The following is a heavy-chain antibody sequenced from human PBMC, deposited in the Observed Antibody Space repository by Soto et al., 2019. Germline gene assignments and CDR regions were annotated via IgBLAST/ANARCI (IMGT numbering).Heavy chain of an antibody. D-gene: IGHD6-13*01. CDR1: GYTFTGYY. CDR2: INPNSGGT. J-gene: IGHJ6*02. CDR3: ARAGSSSFYYYYGTDV. Sequence: ASVKVSCKASGYTFTGYYMHWVRQAPGQGLEWMGWINPNSGGTNYAQKFQGRVTMTRDTSISTAYMELSRLRSDDTAVYYCARAGSSSFYYYYGTDVWGQGTTVTVSS. V-gene: IGHV1-2*02.